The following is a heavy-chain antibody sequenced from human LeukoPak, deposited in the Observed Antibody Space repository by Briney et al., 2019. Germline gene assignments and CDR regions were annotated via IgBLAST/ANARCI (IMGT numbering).Heavy chain of an antibody. J-gene: IGHJ3*02. CDR1: GGSINSYY. D-gene: IGHD2-2*01. CDR3: ARAPATHCSTTSCYVFDI. V-gene: IGHV4-4*07. Sequence: SETLSLTCTVSGGSINSYYWSWIRQPAGKGLEWIGRIYSSGNTNYNPSLQSRVTMSVDTSKNHFSLNLSSVTAADTAVYYCARAPATHCSTTSCYVFDIWGQGTMVTVSS. CDR2: IYSSGNT.